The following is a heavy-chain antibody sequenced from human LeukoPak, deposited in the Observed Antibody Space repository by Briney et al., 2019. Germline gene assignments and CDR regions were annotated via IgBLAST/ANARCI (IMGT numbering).Heavy chain of an antibody. J-gene: IGHJ3*02. CDR1: GFTFSSYA. V-gene: IGHV3-23*01. Sequence: GGSLRLSCAPSGFTFSSYAMSWVRQAPGKGLEWVAVISGGGSGTYYADSVRGRFTTSRDNSKNTVYLQMNSLRAEDTAIYYCAKAVGSSGYFSRDAFDIWGQGTMVTVSS. CDR2: ISGGGSGT. D-gene: IGHD3-22*01. CDR3: AKAVGSSGYFSRDAFDI.